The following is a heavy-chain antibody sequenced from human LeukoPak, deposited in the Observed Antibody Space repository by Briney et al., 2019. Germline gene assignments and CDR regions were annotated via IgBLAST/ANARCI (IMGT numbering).Heavy chain of an antibody. CDR2: INHSGST. CDR3: ARPHQQLVRRGDAFDI. Sequence: SETLSLTCAVYGGSFSGYYWSWIRQPPGKGLEWIGEINHSGSTNYNPSLKSRVTISVDTSKNQFSLKLSSVTAADTAVYYCARPHQQLVRRGDAFDIWGQGTMVTVSS. CDR1: GGSFSGYY. D-gene: IGHD6-13*01. J-gene: IGHJ3*02. V-gene: IGHV4-34*01.